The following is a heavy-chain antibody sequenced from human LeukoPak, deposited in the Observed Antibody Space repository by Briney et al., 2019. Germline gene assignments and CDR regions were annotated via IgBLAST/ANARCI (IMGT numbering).Heavy chain of an antibody. D-gene: IGHD3-10*01. CDR3: AKDGIDSGDPNGFDP. CDR2: FDPEDGET. V-gene: IGHV1-24*01. J-gene: IGHJ5*02. CDR1: GYTLTELS. Sequence: GASVKVSCKVSGYTLTELSMHWVRQAPGKGLEWMGGFDPEDGETIYAQKFQGRVTMTEDTSTDTAYMELSSLRSEDTAIYYCAKDGIDSGDPNGFDPWGQGTLVTVSS.